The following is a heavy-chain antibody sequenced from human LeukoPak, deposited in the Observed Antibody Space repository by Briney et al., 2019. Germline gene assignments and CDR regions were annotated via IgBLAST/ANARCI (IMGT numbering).Heavy chain of an antibody. CDR2: IIPIFGTA. D-gene: IGHD3-3*01. CDR1: GGTFSSYA. CDR3: ASGGRDYDFWSGYNGAFDI. V-gene: IGHV1-69*05. J-gene: IGHJ3*02. Sequence: ASVKVSCKASGGTFSSYAISWVRQAPGQGLEWMGGIIPIFGTANYAQKFQGRVTITTDESTSTAYMELSSLRSEDTAMYYCASGGRDYDFWSGYNGAFDIWGQGTMVTVSS.